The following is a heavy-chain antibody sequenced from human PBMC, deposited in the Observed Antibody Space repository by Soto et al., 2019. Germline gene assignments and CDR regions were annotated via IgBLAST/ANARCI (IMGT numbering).Heavy chain of an antibody. CDR3: ARHIAVTGTFPFDY. D-gene: IGHD6-19*01. Sequence: PSETLSLTCRVSGCSISSYYLSWIRQPPGKGLEWIGYIYYSGSTKYNPSLESRVTISVDTSKNQFSLKLSSVTAADTAMYYCARHIAVTGTFPFDYWGQGTLVTVSS. J-gene: IGHJ4*02. CDR1: GCSISSYY. V-gene: IGHV4-59*08. CDR2: IYYSGST.